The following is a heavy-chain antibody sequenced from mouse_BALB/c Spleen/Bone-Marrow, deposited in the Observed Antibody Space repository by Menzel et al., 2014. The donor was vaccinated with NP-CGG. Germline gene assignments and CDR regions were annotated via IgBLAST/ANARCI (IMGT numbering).Heavy chain of an antibody. CDR2: IRSKSNNYAT. D-gene: IGHD2-3*01. J-gene: IGHJ3*01. CDR1: GFTFNTYA. CDR3: VRSDDGWFAY. V-gene: IGHV10-1*02. Sequence: EVKLVESGGGLVQPKGSLKLSCAASGFTFNTYAMNWVCQAPGKGLEWVARIRSKSNNYATYYADSVKDRFTISRDGSQSMLYLQMNNLKTEDTAMYYCVRSDDGWFAYWGQGTLVTVSA.